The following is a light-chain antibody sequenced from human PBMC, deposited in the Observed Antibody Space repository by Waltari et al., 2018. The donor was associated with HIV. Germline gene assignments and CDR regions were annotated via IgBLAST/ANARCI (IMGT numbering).Light chain of an antibody. CDR3: CSYAGTSTYV. V-gene: IGLV2-23*02. Sequence: QSALTQPASVSGSPGQSITISCTGTSSDVASYNLVSWYQHHPGKAPKVIIYAVTKRPSGVSDRFSGSKSGNTASLTISGLQAEDEADYYCCSYAGTSTYVFGTGTKVTVL. CDR1: SSDVASYNL. J-gene: IGLJ1*01. CDR2: AVT.